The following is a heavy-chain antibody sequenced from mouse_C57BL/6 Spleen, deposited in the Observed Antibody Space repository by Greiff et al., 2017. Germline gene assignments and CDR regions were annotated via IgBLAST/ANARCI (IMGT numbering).Heavy chain of an antibody. CDR2: IDPETGGT. J-gene: IGHJ2*01. Sequence: QVQLKESGAELVRPGASVTLSCKASGYTFTDYEMHWVKQTPVHGLEWIGAIDPETGGTAYNQKFKGKAILTADKSSSTAYMELRSLTSEDSAVYYCIKSDDGYRYYFDYWGQGTTLTVSS. CDR1: GYTFTDYE. CDR3: IKSDDGYRYYFDY. V-gene: IGHV1-15*01. D-gene: IGHD2-3*01.